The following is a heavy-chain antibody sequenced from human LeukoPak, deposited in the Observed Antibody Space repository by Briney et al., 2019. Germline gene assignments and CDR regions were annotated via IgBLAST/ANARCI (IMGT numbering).Heavy chain of an antibody. CDR2: INSDGSST. D-gene: IGHD1-26*01. Sequence: GGSLRLSCAASGFTFSRYWMHWVRQAPGKGLVWVSRINSDGSSTSYADSVKGRFTISRDNAKNTLYLQMNSLRAEDTAVYYCARGGLVGADWSGFDYWGQGTLVTVSS. J-gene: IGHJ4*02. V-gene: IGHV3-74*01. CDR3: ARGGLVGADWSGFDY. CDR1: GFTFSRYW.